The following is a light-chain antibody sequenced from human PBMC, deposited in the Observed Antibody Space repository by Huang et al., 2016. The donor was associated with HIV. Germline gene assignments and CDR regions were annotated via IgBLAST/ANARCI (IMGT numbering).Light chain of an antibody. CDR3: QQYGSSPWFT. J-gene: IGKJ3*01. Sequence: EIVLTQSPGTLSLSPAERATLSCRASQSVSSRNLAWYQQKPGQAPRLLIYGTSSRDTGIPDMFSGSGTGTGITFTISRLGPEAFAVYYCQQYGSSPWFTFGPGTKVDIK. CDR2: GTS. V-gene: IGKV3-20*01. CDR1: QSVSSRN.